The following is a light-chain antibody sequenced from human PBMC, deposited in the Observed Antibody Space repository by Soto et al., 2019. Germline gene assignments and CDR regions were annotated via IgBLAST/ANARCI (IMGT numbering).Light chain of an antibody. CDR2: GDS. CDR1: SSNIGIPYD. CDR3: QSYDTSLSGVV. J-gene: IGLJ2*01. V-gene: IGLV1-40*01. Sequence: QSVLTQPPSVSGAPGQSVTISCTGSSSNIGIPYDVHWYQQLPGTAPKLLIYGDSNRPSGVPDRFSGSKSGTSASLAITGLQAEDEADYYCQSYDTSLSGVVFGGGSKLTVL.